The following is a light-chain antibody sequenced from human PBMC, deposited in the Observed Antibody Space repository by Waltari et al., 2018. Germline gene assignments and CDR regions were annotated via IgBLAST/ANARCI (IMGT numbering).Light chain of an antibody. J-gene: IGLJ7*01. CDR3: GTWDSSLSGAV. CDR2: ENT. Sequence: QSVLTQPPSVSAAPGQRVTISCSGVSSNIGHTYVSWYRQFPGTAPKLLIYENTERPSGIPGRFSGSKSGTSATLDITGLQAGDEADYYCGTWDSSLSGAVFGGGTHLTVL. V-gene: IGLV1-51*02. CDR1: SSNIGHTY.